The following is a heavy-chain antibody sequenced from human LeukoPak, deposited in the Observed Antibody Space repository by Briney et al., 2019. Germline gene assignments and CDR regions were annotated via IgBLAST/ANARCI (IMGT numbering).Heavy chain of an antibody. Sequence: GESLTLSCAASGFTFSSYWMSWVRQPPGKGLEWMAKIKQDGSENYYVAPVKGRFTISNTNANNSLDLQINSPRADATAVYYCARCQSSIAAAGTGDIRLYYYYDMDVWGKGTTVTVSS. J-gene: IGHJ6*03. D-gene: IGHD6-13*01. V-gene: IGHV3-7*01. CDR2: IKQDGSEN. CDR1: GFTFSSYW. CDR3: ARCQSSIAAAGTGDIRLYYYYDMDV.